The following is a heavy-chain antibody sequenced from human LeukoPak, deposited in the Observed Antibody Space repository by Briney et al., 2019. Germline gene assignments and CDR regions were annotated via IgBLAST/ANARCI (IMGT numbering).Heavy chain of an antibody. V-gene: IGHV4-61*01. J-gene: IGHJ6*04. CDR3: SGQVSYYYGMDV. CDR2: IYYSWST. CDR1: GGSVSSGSYY. Sequence: PSETLSLTCTVSGGSVSSGSYYWIWVRQPPGKGLEWIVYIYYSWSTNYNPSLKSRVTISVDTSKNQFSLKLSSVTAADTAVYYCSGQVSYYYGMDVWGKGTTVTVSS.